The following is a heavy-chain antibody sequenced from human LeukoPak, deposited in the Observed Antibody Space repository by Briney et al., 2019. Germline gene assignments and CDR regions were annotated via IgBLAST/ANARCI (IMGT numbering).Heavy chain of an antibody. CDR1: GGSISSYY. V-gene: IGHV4-59*01. CDR2: IYYSGST. D-gene: IGHD3-9*01. Sequence: SETLSLTCTVSGGSISSYYWSGIRQPPGKELEWIGYIYYSGSTNYNPSLKSRVTISVDTSKNQFSLKLSSVTAADTAVYYCAREVYDITPDNWFDPWGQGTLVTVSS. J-gene: IGHJ5*02. CDR3: AREVYDITPDNWFDP.